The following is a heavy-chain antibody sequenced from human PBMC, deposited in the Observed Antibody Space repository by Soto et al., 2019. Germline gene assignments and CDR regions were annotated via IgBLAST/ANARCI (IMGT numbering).Heavy chain of an antibody. CDR1: GYGFANYW. J-gene: IGHJ4*02. D-gene: IGHD2-8*02. V-gene: IGHV5-51*01. Sequence: SLKISCQASGYGFANYWVAWVRQMPGKGLEWMGIIYPSDSDTRYSPSFQGQVTISADKSLRTAFLQWSSLKASDTAMYYCASSVLVTSTMNYFDYWGQGTLVTVSS. CDR2: IYPSDSDT. CDR3: ASSVLVTSTMNYFDY.